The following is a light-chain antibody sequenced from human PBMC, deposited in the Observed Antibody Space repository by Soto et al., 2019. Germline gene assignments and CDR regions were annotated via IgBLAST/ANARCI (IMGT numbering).Light chain of an antibody. V-gene: IGLV2-23*01. Sequence: QSALTQPASVSGSPGQSITISCTGSSSDVGSYNLVAWHQQYPGKAPKLMIYEGSKRPSGGSNRFSGSKSGNTASLTSSGLQAEDEADYYCCSYAGRSTLVFGGGTQLTVL. J-gene: IGLJ3*02. CDR1: SSDVGSYNL. CDR2: EGS. CDR3: CSYAGRSTLV.